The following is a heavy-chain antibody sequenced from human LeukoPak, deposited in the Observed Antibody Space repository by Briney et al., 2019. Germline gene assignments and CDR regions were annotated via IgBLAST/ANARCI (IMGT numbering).Heavy chain of an antibody. D-gene: IGHD3-10*01. V-gene: IGHV4-31*02. Sequence: SSGAFGGSRILKNQGKGLELIGYISYGGSTHYNPSLKSRMTLSADTSKNQFSLKLTSLTAADTAVYYCARGLGNYSKDYYYMDVWGKGTTVTVSS. CDR2: ISYGGST. CDR3: ARGLGNYSKDYYYMDV. CDR1: SSGAFG. J-gene: IGHJ6*03.